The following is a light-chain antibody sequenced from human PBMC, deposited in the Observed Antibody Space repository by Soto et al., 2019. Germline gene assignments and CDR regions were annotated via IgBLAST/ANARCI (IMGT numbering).Light chain of an antibody. V-gene: IGKV1-16*01. CDR3: QQYGNYPYT. CDR2: DAS. J-gene: IGKJ2*01. Sequence: DIQMTQSPSSLSASVGDRVTLTCRASQGITDRLTWFQQKRGKAPKSLIYDASTLQYGVPSRFSGGGSGTDFTLTISSLQPEDSATYYCQQYGNYPYTFGLGTKLEIK. CDR1: QGITDR.